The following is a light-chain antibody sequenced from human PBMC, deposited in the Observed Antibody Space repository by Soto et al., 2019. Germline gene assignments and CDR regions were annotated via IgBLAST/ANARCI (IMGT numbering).Light chain of an antibody. CDR1: SSDVGGYNY. Sequence: QSDLNQAASGAGFPGRAVSISCTETSSDVGGYNYVSWYQHHPGKAPKLLIYGDNNRPSGVPDRFSGSKSGTSASLAITGLQAEDEADYYCQSYDSDLSGYVFGAGTKVTVL. CDR3: QSYDSDLSGYV. CDR2: GDN. V-gene: IGLV2-11*01. J-gene: IGLJ1*01.